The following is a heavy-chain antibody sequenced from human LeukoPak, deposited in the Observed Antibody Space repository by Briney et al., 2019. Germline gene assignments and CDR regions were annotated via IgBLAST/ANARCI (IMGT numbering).Heavy chain of an antibody. CDR3: ARDNDSRDPPHFDY. CDR2: IYSDNT. Sequence: GGSLRLSCTVSVFTVSSNSMSWVRQAPVKGLEWVSFIYSDNTHYSDSVKGRFTISRDNSKNTLYLQMNSLRAEDTAVYYCARDNDSRDPPHFDYWGQGTLVTVSS. J-gene: IGHJ4*02. CDR1: VFTVSSNS. V-gene: IGHV3-53*01. D-gene: IGHD3-16*01.